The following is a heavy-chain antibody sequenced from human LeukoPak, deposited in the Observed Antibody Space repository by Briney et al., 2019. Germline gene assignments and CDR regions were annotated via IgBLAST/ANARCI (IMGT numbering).Heavy chain of an antibody. CDR3: ARVSTTRGLEY. Sequence: PSETLSLTCTVSGGSISSGSYYWSWIRQPAGKGLEWIGRIYTSGSTNYNPSLKSRVTISVDTSKNQFSLKLSSVTAADTAVYYCARVSTTRGLEYWGQGSVVTVSS. V-gene: IGHV4-61*02. D-gene: IGHD1-26*01. CDR1: GGSISSGSYY. CDR2: IYTSGST. J-gene: IGHJ4*02.